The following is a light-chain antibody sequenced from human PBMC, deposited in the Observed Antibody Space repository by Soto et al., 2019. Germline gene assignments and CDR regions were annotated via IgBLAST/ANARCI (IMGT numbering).Light chain of an antibody. CDR2: GAS. V-gene: IGKV3-20*01. CDR3: QQYGSSPTWT. CDR1: QSVSSSY. Sequence: EIVLTQSPGTLSLSPGERATLSCRASQSVSSSYLAWYQQNPGQAPRLLIYGASSRATGIPDRFSGSGSGTDFILTISRLEPEDFAVYYCQQYGSSPTWTFGQGTKV. J-gene: IGKJ1*01.